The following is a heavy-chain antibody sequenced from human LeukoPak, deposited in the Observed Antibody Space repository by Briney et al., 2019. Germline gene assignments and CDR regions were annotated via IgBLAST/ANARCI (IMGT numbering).Heavy chain of an antibody. Sequence: GGSLRLSCAASGFTFSSYGMHWVRHAPGKGLEWVAVIWYDGSNKYYADSVKGRFTISRDNSKHTLYLQMNSLIAEDTAVSYCAKKNYDYVWGSYHPDNDAFDIWGQGTMVTVSS. CDR3: AKKNYDYVWGSYHPDNDAFDI. V-gene: IGHV3-33*06. CDR2: IWYDGSNK. J-gene: IGHJ3*02. CDR1: GFTFSSYG. D-gene: IGHD3-16*02.